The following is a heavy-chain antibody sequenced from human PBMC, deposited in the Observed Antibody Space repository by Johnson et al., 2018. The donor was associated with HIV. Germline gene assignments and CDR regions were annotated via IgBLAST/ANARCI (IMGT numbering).Heavy chain of an antibody. V-gene: IGHV3-30*03. CDR3: ASDVKYYDTSGYHSDAFDI. CDR1: GFTFSSYG. D-gene: IGHD3-22*01. J-gene: IGHJ3*02. Sequence: QVQLVESGGGVVQPGRSLRLSCAASGFTFSSYGMHWVRQAPGKGLEWVAVISYDGSNKYYADSVKGRFTISRDNSKNTLYLEMNSLRVEDTALYYCASDVKYYDTSGYHSDAFDIWGQGTLVIVSS. CDR2: ISYDGSNK.